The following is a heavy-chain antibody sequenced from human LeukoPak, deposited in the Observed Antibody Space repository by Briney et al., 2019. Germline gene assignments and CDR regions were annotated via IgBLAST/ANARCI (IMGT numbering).Heavy chain of an antibody. D-gene: IGHD3-22*01. CDR3: ARDSASYYEAKIFDI. CDR1: GGSISSSSYY. CDR2: IYYSGST. Sequence: SETLSLTCTVSGGSISSSSYYWGWIRQPPGKGLEWIGYIYYSGSTYYNPSLKSRVTISVDTSKNQFSLKLSSVTAADTAVYYCARDSASYYEAKIFDIWGQGTMVTVSS. V-gene: IGHV4-39*07. J-gene: IGHJ3*02.